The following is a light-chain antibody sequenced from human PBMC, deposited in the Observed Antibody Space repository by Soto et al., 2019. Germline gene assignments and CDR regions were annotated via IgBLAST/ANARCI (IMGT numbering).Light chain of an antibody. J-gene: IGLJ3*02. Sequence: QSALTQPASVSGSPGQSITISCTGSSSDVGAYDYVSWYQQHPGKAPKFMLYEVSNRPSGLSDRFSGSESGNTASLTISGLQAEDEDDYYCSSFTSSSTWVFGGGTKHTAL. CDR2: EVS. V-gene: IGLV2-14*01. CDR3: SSFTSSSTWV. CDR1: SSDVGAYDY.